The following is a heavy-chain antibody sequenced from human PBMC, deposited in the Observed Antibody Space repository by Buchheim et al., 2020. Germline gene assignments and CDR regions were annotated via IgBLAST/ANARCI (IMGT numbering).Heavy chain of an antibody. Sequence: QVQLVESGGGVVEPGRSLRLSCAASAFTFSSYGMHWVRQAPGKGLEWVAGVWHDGSKKYYADSVRGRFTISRDNYKNTLYLQMSTRRAEDTAVYYCARDVGSVAGYFDYWGQGTL. V-gene: IGHV3-33*01. CDR1: AFTFSSYG. J-gene: IGHJ4*02. D-gene: IGHD6-19*01. CDR2: VWHDGSKK. CDR3: ARDVGSVAGYFDY.